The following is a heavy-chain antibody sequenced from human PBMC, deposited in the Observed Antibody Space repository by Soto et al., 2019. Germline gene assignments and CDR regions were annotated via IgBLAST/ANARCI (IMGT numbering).Heavy chain of an antibody. Sequence: SETLSLTCAVSGGSISSGGYSWSWIRQPPGKGLEWIGYTYHSGSTYYNPSLKSRVTISVDRSKNQFSLKLSSVTAADTAVYYCARLRIAAAASDFDYWGQGTLVTVSS. CDR2: TYHSGST. V-gene: IGHV4-30-2*01. D-gene: IGHD6-13*01. CDR3: ARLRIAAAASDFDY. J-gene: IGHJ4*02. CDR1: GGSISSGGYS.